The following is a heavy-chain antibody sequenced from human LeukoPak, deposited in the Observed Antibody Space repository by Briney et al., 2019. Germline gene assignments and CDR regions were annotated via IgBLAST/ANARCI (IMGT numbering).Heavy chain of an antibody. CDR3: GPRSESGYY. Sequence: GGSLRLSCAASGFTFSDYKMNWVRQAPGKGLEWVSSISRSSRYILYSDSVKGRFTISRDNSKNSLYLQMSSLRAEDTAVYYCGPRSESGYYWGQGTLVTVSS. D-gene: IGHD3-22*01. CDR2: ISRSSRYI. CDR1: GFTFSDYK. J-gene: IGHJ4*02. V-gene: IGHV3-21*01.